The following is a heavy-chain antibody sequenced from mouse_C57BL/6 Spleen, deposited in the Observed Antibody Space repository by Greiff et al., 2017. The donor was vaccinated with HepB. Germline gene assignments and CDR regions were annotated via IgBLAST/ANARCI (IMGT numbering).Heavy chain of an antibody. CDR2: IYPGDGDT. J-gene: IGHJ2*01. V-gene: IGHV1-82*01. CDR1: GYAFSSSW. Sequence: QVQLQQSGAELVKPGASVKISCKASGYAFSSSWMNWVKQRPGKGLEWIGRIYPGDGDTNYNGKFKGKATLTADKSSSTAYMQLSSLTSEDSAVYFCARELGRGYFDYWGQGTTLTVSS. CDR3: ARELGRGYFDY. D-gene: IGHD4-1*01.